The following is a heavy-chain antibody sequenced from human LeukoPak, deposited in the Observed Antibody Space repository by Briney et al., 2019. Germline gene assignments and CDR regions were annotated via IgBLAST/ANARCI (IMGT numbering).Heavy chain of an antibody. CDR3: ASVIAASGTRNWYFDL. Sequence: ASVKVSCKASGYTFTGYFMHWVRLAPGQGLEWMGWINPNSGGTNYAQKFQGWVTMTRDTSISTAYMELSRLRSDDTAVYFCASVIAASGTRNWYFDLWGRGTLVTVSS. V-gene: IGHV1-2*04. D-gene: IGHD6-13*01. CDR2: INPNSGGT. CDR1: GYTFTGYF. J-gene: IGHJ2*01.